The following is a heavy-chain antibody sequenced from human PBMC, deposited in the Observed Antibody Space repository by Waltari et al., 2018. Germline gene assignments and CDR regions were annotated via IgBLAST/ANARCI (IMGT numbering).Heavy chain of an antibody. J-gene: IGHJ4*02. Sequence: EVQLVESGGGLVQPGGSLRLSCGASGFTFSSYWMSWVRQAPGKGLAWVANIKQDGSEKYYVDSVKGRFTISRDNAKNSLYLQMNSLRAEDTAVYYCARDQRSRIAVADFDYWGQGTLVTVSS. CDR3: ARDQRSRIAVADFDY. CDR2: IKQDGSEK. V-gene: IGHV3-7*01. CDR1: GFTFSSYW. D-gene: IGHD6-19*01.